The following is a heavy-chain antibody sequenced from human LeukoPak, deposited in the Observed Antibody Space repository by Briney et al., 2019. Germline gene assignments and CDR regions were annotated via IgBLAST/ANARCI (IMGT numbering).Heavy chain of an antibody. V-gene: IGHV3-48*03. CDR2: ISSSGSTI. CDR3: ARVPARIAAAGTADY. CDR1: GFTFSSYE. J-gene: IGHJ4*02. D-gene: IGHD6-13*01. Sequence: GGSLRLSCAASGFTFSSYEMNWVRQAPGKGLEWVSYISSSGSTIYYADSVKGRFTISRDNAKNSLYLQMNSLRAEDTAVYYCARVPARIAAAGTADYWGQGTPVTVSS.